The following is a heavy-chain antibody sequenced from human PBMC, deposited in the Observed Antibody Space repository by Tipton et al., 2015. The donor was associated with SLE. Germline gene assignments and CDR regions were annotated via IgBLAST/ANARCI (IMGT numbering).Heavy chain of an antibody. CDR1: GGSISVYF. CDR3: ARDGLGWGYYYYMDV. J-gene: IGHJ6*03. CDR2: VHYSGNT. Sequence: TLSLTCTVSGGSISVYFWNWIRQSPGKGLEWIGYVHYSGNTNYNPSLKSRVTMSVDASKNQFSLKLSSVTAADTAVYYCARDGLGWGYYYYMDVWGKGTTVTVSS. D-gene: IGHD5/OR15-5a*01. V-gene: IGHV4-59*01.